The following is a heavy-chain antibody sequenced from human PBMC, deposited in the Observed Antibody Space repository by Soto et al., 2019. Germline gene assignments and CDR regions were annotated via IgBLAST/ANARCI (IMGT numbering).Heavy chain of an antibody. CDR1: GDSVSSGSYY. J-gene: IGHJ4*02. Sequence: QVRLQESGPGLVKPSETLSLACTVSGDSVSSGSYYWSWVRQPPGKGMEWIGNIYFSGSTWYNPSLKSRVTISMDKPKNQFSLEVTSVGAADTAVYYSARIKARAFDSWGQGALVSTSS. V-gene: IGHV4-61*01. CDR2: IYFSGST. CDR3: ARIKARAFDS.